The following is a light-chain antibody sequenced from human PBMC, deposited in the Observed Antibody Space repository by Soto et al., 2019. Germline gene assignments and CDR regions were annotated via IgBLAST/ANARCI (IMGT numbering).Light chain of an antibody. V-gene: IGLV2-14*01. CDR3: TSYTSTSNYV. CDR1: SSDVGAYNY. J-gene: IGLJ1*01. Sequence: QSVLTQPASVSGPPGQSITISCTGTSSDVGAYNYVSWYQHHPGKASRLVIYDVTNRPSGISDRFSGSKSGNTASLTISGLLAEDEADYYCTSYTSTSNYVLGNGTKVT. CDR2: DVT.